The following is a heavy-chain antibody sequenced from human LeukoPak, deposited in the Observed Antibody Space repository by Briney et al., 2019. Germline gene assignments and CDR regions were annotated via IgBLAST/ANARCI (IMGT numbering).Heavy chain of an antibody. CDR1: GFTFSPYT. J-gene: IGHJ6*04. V-gene: IGHV3-64*02. Sequence: GGSLRLSCAASGFTFSPYTMHWVRQAPGKGLEFVSAIIGDGITTYYADSVKGRFTVSRDNSESTLYLQMGSLTAEDMAVYYCARERAGYYLDVWGKGTTVTVFS. CDR3: ARERAGYYLDV. D-gene: IGHD3-9*01. CDR2: IIGDGITT.